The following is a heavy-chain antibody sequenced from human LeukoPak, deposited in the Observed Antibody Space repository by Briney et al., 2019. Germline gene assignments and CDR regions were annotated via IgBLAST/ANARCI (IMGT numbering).Heavy chain of an antibody. CDR3: ARDVRYFDY. V-gene: IGHV1-69*13. Sequence: GASVKVSCKASGYTFTSYTIHWVRQAPGQGLEWMGGIIPIFGTANYAQKFQGRVTITADESTSTAYMELSSLRSEDTAVYYCARDVRYFDYWGQGTLVTVSS. CDR1: GYTFTSYT. CDR2: IIPIFGTA. D-gene: IGHD3-9*01. J-gene: IGHJ4*02.